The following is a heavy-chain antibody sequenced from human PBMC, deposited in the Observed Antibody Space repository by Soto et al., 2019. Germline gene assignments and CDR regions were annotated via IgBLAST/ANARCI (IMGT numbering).Heavy chain of an antibody. Sequence: QVQLQESGPGLVKPSQTLSLTCTVSGGSISSGGYYWSWIRQHPGKGLEWIGYIYYSGSTYYNYYSPSLKRRVTISVDTSKNQFSLKLSSVTAADTAVYYCARTPLPGGQGTLVTVSS. CDR3: ARTPLP. CDR1: GGSISSGGYY. CDR2: IYYSGST. J-gene: IGHJ5*02. V-gene: IGHV4-31*03.